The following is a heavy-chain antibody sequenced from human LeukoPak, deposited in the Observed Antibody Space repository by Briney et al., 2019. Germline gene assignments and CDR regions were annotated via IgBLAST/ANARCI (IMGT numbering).Heavy chain of an antibody. CDR3: ARRAEMATTNWFDP. D-gene: IGHD5-24*01. J-gene: IGHJ5*02. V-gene: IGHV1-69*01. Sequence: SVKVSCKVSGGTFSSYAISWVRQAPGQGLEWMGGIIPIFGTANYAQKFQGRVTITADESTSTAYMELSSLRSEDTAVYYCARRAEMATTNWFDPWGQGTLVTVSS. CDR1: GGTFSSYA. CDR2: IIPIFGTA.